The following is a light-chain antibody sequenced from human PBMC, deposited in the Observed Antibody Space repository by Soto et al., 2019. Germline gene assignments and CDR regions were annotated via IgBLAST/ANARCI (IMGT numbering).Light chain of an antibody. CDR3: SSYTGSSTVV. J-gene: IGLJ2*01. V-gene: IGLV2-14*03. CDR2: DVS. Sequence: QSALTQPASVSGSPGQSITISCTGSSSDVGGYDYVSSYQQHPGIAPKLMIYDVSNRPSGVSNRFSGSKSGNTASLTISGLQAEDEADYYCSSYTGSSTVVFGGGTQVTVL. CDR1: SSDVGGYDY.